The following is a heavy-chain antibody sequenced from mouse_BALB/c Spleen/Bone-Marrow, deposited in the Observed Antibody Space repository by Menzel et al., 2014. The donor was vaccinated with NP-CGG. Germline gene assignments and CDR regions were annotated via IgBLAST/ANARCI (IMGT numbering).Heavy chain of an antibody. CDR1: GYTFTDYW. CDR3: ARTAY. CDR2: IDPSDSET. J-gene: IGHJ3*01. Sequence: VQLQQSGAELVKPGAPVKLFCKASGYTFTDYWMNWVKQRPGRGLEWIGRIDPSDSETHYNQKFKDKATLTVDKSSTTAYIQLSNLTSEDSAVYYCARTAYWGQGTLVTVSA. V-gene: IGHV1-69*02.